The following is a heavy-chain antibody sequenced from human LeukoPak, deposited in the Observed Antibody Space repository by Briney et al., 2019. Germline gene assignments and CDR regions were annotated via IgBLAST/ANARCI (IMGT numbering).Heavy chain of an antibody. CDR2: INWNGGST. CDR3: AREGSSSWYGDYYYYYMDV. Sequence: GGSLGLSCAASGFTFDDYGMSWVRQAPGKGLEWVSGINWNGGSTGYADSVKGRFTISRDNAKNSLYLQMNSLRAEDTALYYCAREGSSSWYGDYYYYYMDVWGKGTTVTVS. D-gene: IGHD6-13*01. V-gene: IGHV3-20*04. CDR1: GFTFDDYG. J-gene: IGHJ6*03.